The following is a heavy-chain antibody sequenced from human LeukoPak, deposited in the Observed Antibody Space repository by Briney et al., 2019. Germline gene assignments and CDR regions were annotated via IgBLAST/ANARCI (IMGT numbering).Heavy chain of an antibody. Sequence: GGSLRLSCAASGFIFSNYWMHWVRQAPGKGPVWVSRIKSDGTTTNYADSVKGRFTISRDNAKNTLYLQMNGLRVEDTAVYYCAGGYSGYRSDCWGQGTLVTVSS. CDR1: GFIFSNYW. CDR2: IKSDGTTT. CDR3: AGGYSGYRSDC. V-gene: IGHV3-74*01. J-gene: IGHJ4*02. D-gene: IGHD5-12*01.